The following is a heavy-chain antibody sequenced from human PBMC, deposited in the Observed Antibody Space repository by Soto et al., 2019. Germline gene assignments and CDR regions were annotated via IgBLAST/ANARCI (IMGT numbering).Heavy chain of an antibody. CDR2: ISSSSSRI. CDR3: ARDAVPIDEYFPH. V-gene: IGHV3-48*01. CDR1: GFIFSAYS. Sequence: GGSLRLSCAASGFIFSAYSMNWIRQAPGKGLEWVSFISSSSSRIGYADSVKGRFTISRDNAKNSLFLQLNSLSAEDTAVYYCARDAVPIDEYFPHWGQGTLVTVSS. J-gene: IGHJ1*01. D-gene: IGHD3-16*02.